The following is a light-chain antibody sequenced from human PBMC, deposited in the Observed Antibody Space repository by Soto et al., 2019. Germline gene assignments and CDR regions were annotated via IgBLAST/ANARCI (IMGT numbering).Light chain of an antibody. J-gene: IGKJ4*01. CDR3: QKYDSAPNT. CDR2: AAS. Sequence: IQMAQSPSSLSASVGDRVTITCRASQDIRNYLAWYQQKSGKVPKLLIYAASTLQSGVPSRFSGSGSGTDYTLTISSLQPEDVANYYCQKYDSAPNTFGGGTKVEIK. V-gene: IGKV1-27*01. CDR1: QDIRNY.